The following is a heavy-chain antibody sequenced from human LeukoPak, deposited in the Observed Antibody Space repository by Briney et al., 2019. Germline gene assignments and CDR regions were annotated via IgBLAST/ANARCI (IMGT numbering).Heavy chain of an antibody. V-gene: IGHV7-4-1*02. CDR2: INTNTGNP. Sequence: ASVKVSCKASGYTFTGYYMHWVRQAPGQGLEWMGWINTNTGNPTYAQGFTGRFVFSLDTSVSTAYLQISSLKAEDTAVYYCARSTRTYYYDSSGYYGAFDIWGQGTMVTVSS. CDR3: ARSTRTYYYDSSGYYGAFDI. D-gene: IGHD3-22*01. J-gene: IGHJ3*02. CDR1: GYTFTGYY.